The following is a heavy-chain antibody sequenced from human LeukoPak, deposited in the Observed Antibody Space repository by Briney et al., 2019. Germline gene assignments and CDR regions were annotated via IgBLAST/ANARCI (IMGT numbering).Heavy chain of an antibody. CDR3: AKDYRGDMITFGGVIDPY. V-gene: IGHV3-23*01. CDR2: IGGSGGST. Sequence: GGSLRLSCAASGFTFSSYAMSWVRQAPGKGLEWVSAIGGSGGSTYYADSVKGRFTISRDNSKNTLYLQMNSLRAEDTAVYYCAKDYRGDMITFGGVIDPYWGQGTLVTVSS. D-gene: IGHD3-16*02. J-gene: IGHJ4*02. CDR1: GFTFSSYA.